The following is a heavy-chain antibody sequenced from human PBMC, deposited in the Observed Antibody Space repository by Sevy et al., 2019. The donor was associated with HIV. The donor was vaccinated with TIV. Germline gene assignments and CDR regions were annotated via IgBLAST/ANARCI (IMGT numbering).Heavy chain of an antibody. CDR2: IYYSGST. CDR1: GGSISSYY. D-gene: IGHD3-10*01. Sequence: SETLSLTCTVSGGSISSYYWSWIRQPPGKGLEWIGYIYYSGSTNYNPSLKSRVTISVDTSKNQFSLKLSSVTAADTAVYYCAGVIGGSGGFDYWGQGTLVTVSS. V-gene: IGHV4-59*01. CDR3: AGVIGGSGGFDY. J-gene: IGHJ4*02.